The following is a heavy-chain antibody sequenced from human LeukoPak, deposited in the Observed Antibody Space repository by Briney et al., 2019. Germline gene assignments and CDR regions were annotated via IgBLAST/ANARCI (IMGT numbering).Heavy chain of an antibody. CDR1: GYRFTSYG. J-gene: IGHJ4*02. CDR3: ARGGDGDILTGLVFDY. Sequence: ASVKVSCKAAGYRFTSYGISWVRQAPGQGLEWMGWISAYNGNTNYAQKLQGRVTMTTDTSTSTAYMELRSLRSDDTAVYYCARGGDGDILTGLVFDYWGQGTLVTVSS. V-gene: IGHV1-18*01. CDR2: ISAYNGNT. D-gene: IGHD3-9*01.